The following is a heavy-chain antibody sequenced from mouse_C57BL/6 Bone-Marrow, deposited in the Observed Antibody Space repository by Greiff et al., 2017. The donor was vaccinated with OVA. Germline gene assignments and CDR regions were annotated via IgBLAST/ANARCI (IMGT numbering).Heavy chain of an antibody. CDR2: IDPNSGGT. D-gene: IGHD1-1*01. Sequence: QVQLQQPGAELVKPGASVKLSCTASGYTFTSYWLPWVKQRPGRGLEWIGRIDPNSGGTKYNEKFKSKATLTVDKPSSTAYMQLSSLTSEDSAVYYCAPDYYGSSYVWFAYWGQGTLVTVSA. CDR3: APDYYGSSYVWFAY. V-gene: IGHV1-72*01. CDR1: GYTFTSYW. J-gene: IGHJ3*01.